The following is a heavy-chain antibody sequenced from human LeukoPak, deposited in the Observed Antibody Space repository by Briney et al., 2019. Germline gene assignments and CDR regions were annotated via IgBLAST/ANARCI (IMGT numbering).Heavy chain of an antibody. J-gene: IGHJ5*02. CDR2: MNPNSGNT. V-gene: IGHV1-8*01. Sequence: GVSVEVSCKASGYTFTSYDIHWVRQATGQGLEWMGWMNPNSGNTGYAQKFQGRVTMTRNTSISTAYMELSSLRSEDTAVYYCARHGTRVGWFDPWGQGTLVTVSS. CDR1: GYTFTSYD. CDR3: ARHGTRVGWFDP. D-gene: IGHD1-14*01.